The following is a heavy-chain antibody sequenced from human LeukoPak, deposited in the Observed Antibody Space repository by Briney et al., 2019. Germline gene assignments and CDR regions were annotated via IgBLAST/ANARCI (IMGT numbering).Heavy chain of an antibody. CDR2: ISGSGGST. CDR3: AKDVGDIVVVPAANFDY. V-gene: IGHV3-23*01. D-gene: IGHD2-2*01. CDR1: GFTFSSYA. Sequence: PGRSLRLSCAASGFTFSSYAMSWVRQAPGKGLEWVSAISGSGGSTYYADSVKGRFTISRDNSKNTLYLQMNSLRAEDTAVYYCAKDVGDIVVVPAANFDYWGQGTLVTVSS. J-gene: IGHJ4*02.